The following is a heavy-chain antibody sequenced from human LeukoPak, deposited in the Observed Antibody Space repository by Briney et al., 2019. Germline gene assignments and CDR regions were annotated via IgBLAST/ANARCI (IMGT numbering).Heavy chain of an antibody. Sequence: PGGSLRLSCAASGFTFSSHSMHWVRQAPGKGLEWISYISISTSTIYYADSVKGRFTISRDNAKNSLYLQMNSLRAEDTAVYYCANGYCTNGVCYPYYYYYMDVWGKGTTVTVSS. J-gene: IGHJ6*03. V-gene: IGHV3-48*04. CDR3: ANGYCTNGVCYPYYYYYMDV. CDR1: GFTFSSHS. D-gene: IGHD2-8*01. CDR2: ISISTSTI.